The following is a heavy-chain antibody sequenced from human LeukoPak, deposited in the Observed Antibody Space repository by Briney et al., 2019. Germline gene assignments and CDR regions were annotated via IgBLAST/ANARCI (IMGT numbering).Heavy chain of an antibody. V-gene: IGHV3-23*01. D-gene: IGHD3-10*01. Sequence: GGSLRLSCAASGFTFSSYAMSWVRQAPGKGLEWVSGISDRGGSTYYADSVKGRFTISRDNSKNTLDLQMNSLRAEDTAVYYCAKYPNYYGSGTPDYWGQGTLSPSPQ. CDR3: AKYPNYYGSGTPDY. CDR2: ISDRGGST. CDR1: GFTFSSYA. J-gene: IGHJ4*02.